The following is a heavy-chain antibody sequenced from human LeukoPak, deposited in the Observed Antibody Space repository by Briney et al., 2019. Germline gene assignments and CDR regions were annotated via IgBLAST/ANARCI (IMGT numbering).Heavy chain of an antibody. J-gene: IGHJ4*02. CDR1: AGSFSGYY. Sequence: SETLSLTCAVYAGSFSGYYWSWIRQPPGKGLEWIGEINHSGSTNYNPSLKSRVTISVDTSKNQFSLKLSSVTAADTAVYYCARVLLEEYFDYWGQGTLVTVSS. CDR3: ARVLLEEYFDY. D-gene: IGHD1-1*01. CDR2: INHSGST. V-gene: IGHV4-34*01.